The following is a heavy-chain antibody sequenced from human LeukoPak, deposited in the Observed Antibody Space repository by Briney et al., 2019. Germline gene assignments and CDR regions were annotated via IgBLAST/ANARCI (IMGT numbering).Heavy chain of an antibody. J-gene: IGHJ4*01. CDR1: GGSISSSSYY. CDR2: IYYSGST. D-gene: IGHD2-8*01. CDR3: ARLLGRYCTNGVCYRDY. Sequence: SETLSLTCTVSGGSISSSSYYWGWIRQPPGKELEWIGSIYYSGSTYYNPSLKSRVTISVDTSKNQFSLKLSSVTAADTAVYYCARLLGRYCTNGVCYRDYWGHGTLVTVSS. V-gene: IGHV4-39*01.